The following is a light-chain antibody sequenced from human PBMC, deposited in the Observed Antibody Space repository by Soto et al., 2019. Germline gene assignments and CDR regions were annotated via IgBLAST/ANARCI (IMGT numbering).Light chain of an antibody. CDR2: EVT. Sequence: QSVLTQPPSASGSPGQSVTISCTGTSSDVGAYNDVSWYQHRPGKAPKLMIYEVTKRPSGVPDRFSGAKSGNTASLTVSVLQAEDEADYYCTSHAGTNNFPYVFGTGTKVTVL. J-gene: IGLJ1*01. CDR3: TSHAGTNNFPYV. V-gene: IGLV2-8*01. CDR1: SSDVGAYND.